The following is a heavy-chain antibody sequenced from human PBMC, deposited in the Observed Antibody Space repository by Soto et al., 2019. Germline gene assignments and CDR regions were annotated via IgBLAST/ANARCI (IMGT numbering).Heavy chain of an antibody. CDR1: GYTFTSYG. D-gene: IGHD2-2*01. CDR2: ISAYNGNT. CDR3: ARDWNCSNTRCKNCFDP. J-gene: IGHJ5*02. V-gene: IGHV1-18*03. Sequence: GASVKVSCKASGYTFTSYGISWVRQAPGQGLEWMGWISAYNGNTNYAQKLQGRVTMTTDTSTSTAYMELRSLRSDDMAVYYCARDWNCSNTRCKNCFDPWGQGTLVTVSS.